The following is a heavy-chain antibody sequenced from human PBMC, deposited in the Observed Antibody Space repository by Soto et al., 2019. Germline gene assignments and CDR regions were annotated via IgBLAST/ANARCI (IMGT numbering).Heavy chain of an antibody. Sequence: EAQLVDSWGVLAQPGGSLRLSCAASGFSVSRYSMNWIRQAPGKGLEWISYINGGSDTIYYADSVEGRFTISRDSAKNALYLHMNSRRDEDTAVYYCVRDHNWAFDYWGQGTLVTVSS. V-gene: IGHV3-48*02. CDR1: GFSVSRYS. J-gene: IGHJ4*02. D-gene: IGHD1-1*01. CDR2: INGGSDTI. CDR3: VRDHNWAFDY.